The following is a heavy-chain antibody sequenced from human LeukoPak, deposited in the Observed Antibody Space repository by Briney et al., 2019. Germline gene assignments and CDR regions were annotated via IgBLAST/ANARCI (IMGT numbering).Heavy chain of an antibody. J-gene: IGHJ3*02. CDR1: GRSISSSSYY. Sequence: SETLSLTCTVSGRSISSSSYYWGWIRQPPGKGLEWIGNVFYNGSTNYNPSLRSRVTITTDTSKNHFSVRLNSVTAADTAVYYCARGAVVIAIPDAFDTWGQGTMVTVSS. D-gene: IGHD2-21*01. V-gene: IGHV4-39*07. CDR2: VFYNGST. CDR3: ARGAVVIAIPDAFDT.